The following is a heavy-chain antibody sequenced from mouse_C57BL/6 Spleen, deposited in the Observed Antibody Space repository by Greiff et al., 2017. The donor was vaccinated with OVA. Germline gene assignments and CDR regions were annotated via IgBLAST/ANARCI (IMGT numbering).Heavy chain of an antibody. Sequence: VQLQQSGAELVRPGASVTLSCKASGYTFTDYEMHWVKQTPVHGLEWIGAIDPETGGTDYNQKFKGKAILTADKSSSTAYMELRSLTSEDSAVYYCTRSRGLTGTLFDYWGQGTTLTVSS. J-gene: IGHJ2*01. CDR2: IDPETGGT. D-gene: IGHD4-1*01. V-gene: IGHV1-15*01. CDR3: TRSRGLTGTLFDY. CDR1: GYTFTDYE.